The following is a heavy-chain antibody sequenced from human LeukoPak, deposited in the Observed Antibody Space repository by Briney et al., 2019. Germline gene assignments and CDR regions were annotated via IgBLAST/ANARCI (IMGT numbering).Heavy chain of an antibody. V-gene: IGHV1-8*03. CDR2: MNPSSGST. J-gene: IGHJ4*02. CDR1: GYTFTSYD. Sequence: ASVKVSCKASGYTFTSYDINWVRHATGQGLEWLGWMNPSSGSTGYAQKFQGRVSITRNTSISTAYMELSGLRSDDTAVYYCARGRSTGYPYYFEYWGQGTLVTVSS. D-gene: IGHD6-25*01. CDR3: ARGRSTGYPYYFEY.